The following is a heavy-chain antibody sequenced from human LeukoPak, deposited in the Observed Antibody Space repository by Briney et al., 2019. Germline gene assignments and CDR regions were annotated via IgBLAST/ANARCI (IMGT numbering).Heavy chain of an antibody. Sequence: PGGSLRLSCAASGFTFSSYSMNWVRQAPGKGLEWVSSISSSSSYIYYADSVKGRFTISRDNAKNSLYLQMNSLRAEDTAVYYWARDGALIAAAGGGGDAFDIWGQGTMVTVSS. J-gene: IGHJ3*02. CDR3: ARDGALIAAAGGGGDAFDI. V-gene: IGHV3-21*01. CDR1: GFTFSSYS. CDR2: ISSSSSYI. D-gene: IGHD6-13*01.